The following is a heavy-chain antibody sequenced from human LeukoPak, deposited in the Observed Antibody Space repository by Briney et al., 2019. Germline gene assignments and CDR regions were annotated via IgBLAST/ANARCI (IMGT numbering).Heavy chain of an antibody. V-gene: IGHV1-69*06. CDR2: IIPIFGTA. D-gene: IGHD6-19*01. J-gene: IGHJ6*04. CDR3: ARDSRTEYSSGWYRGYYYYGMDV. CDR1: GGTFSSYA. Sequence: SVKVSCKASGGTFSSYAISWVRQAPGQGLEWMGGIIPIFGTANYAQKFQGRVTITADKSTSTACMELSSLRSEDTAVYYCARDSRTEYSSGWYRGYYYYGMDVWGKGTTVTVSS.